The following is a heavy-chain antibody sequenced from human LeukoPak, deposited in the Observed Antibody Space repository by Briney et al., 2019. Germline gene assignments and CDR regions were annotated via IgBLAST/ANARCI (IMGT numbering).Heavy chain of an antibody. V-gene: IGHV4-59*01. CDR1: GFTFSSYS. CDR2: IYYSGST. CDR3: AKNIRAATNWFDP. Sequence: GSLRLSCAASGFTFSSYSMNWVRQPPGKGLEWIGYIYYSGSTNYNPSLKSRVTISVDTSKNQFSLKLSSVAAADTAVYYCAKNIRAATNWFDPWGQGTLVTVSS. D-gene: IGHD1-26*01. J-gene: IGHJ5*02.